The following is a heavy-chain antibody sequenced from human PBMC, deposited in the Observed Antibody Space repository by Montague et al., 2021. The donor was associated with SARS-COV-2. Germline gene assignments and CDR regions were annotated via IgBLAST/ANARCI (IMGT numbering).Heavy chain of an antibody. CDR3: ARSRANVPSRPGFDY. CDR2: MYYTGHT. CDR1: GASVASGNFY. Sequence: SETLSLTCTVSGASVASGNFYWSWIRQPPGKGLEWIGYMYYTGHTNYNPSLESRVTMPVDPSKNQFSLTLTSVTAADTAVYYCARSRANVPSRPGFDYWGQGTLGTGPS. J-gene: IGHJ4*02. V-gene: IGHV4-61*01. D-gene: IGHD6-6*01.